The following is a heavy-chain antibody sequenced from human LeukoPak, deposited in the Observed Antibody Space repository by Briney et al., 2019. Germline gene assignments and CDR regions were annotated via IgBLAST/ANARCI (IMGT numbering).Heavy chain of an antibody. CDR3: ARDKGKYGGNDYICDY. CDR1: GGTFSSYA. Sequence: ASVKVSCKASGGTFSSYAISWVRQAPGQGLEWMGRIIPILGIANYAQKFQGRVTITADKSTSTAYMELSSLGSDDTAVYYCARDKGKYGGNDYICDYWGQGTLVTVSS. V-gene: IGHV1-69*04. J-gene: IGHJ4*02. D-gene: IGHD5-12*01. CDR2: IIPILGIA.